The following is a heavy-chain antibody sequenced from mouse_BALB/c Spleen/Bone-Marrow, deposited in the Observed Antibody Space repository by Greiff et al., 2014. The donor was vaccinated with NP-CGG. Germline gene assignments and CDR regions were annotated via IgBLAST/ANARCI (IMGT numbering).Heavy chain of an antibody. V-gene: IGHV1S135*01. J-gene: IGHJ4*01. D-gene: IGHD2-12*01. Sequence: VQLQQSGPELEKPGASVRISCKASGYSFTGYNINWVRQSNGKSFEWIGYIDPYSGGTSYYQRFKDRATLTVDKSSSTAYMQLKSLTSEDSAVYYCARSLLRRDALDYWGQGTSVTVSS. CDR1: GYSFTGYN. CDR3: ARSLLRRDALDY. CDR2: IDPYSGGT.